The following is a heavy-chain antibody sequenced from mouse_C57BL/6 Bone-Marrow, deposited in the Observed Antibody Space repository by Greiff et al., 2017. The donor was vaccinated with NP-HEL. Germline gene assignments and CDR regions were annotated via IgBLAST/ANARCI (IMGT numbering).Heavy chain of an antibody. V-gene: IGHV14-3*01. CDR3: AREGWYYDPFDY. D-gene: IGHD2-4*01. Sequence: VQLKESVAELVRPGASVKLSCTASGFNIKNTYMHWVKQRPEQGLEWIGRIDPANGNTKYAPKFQGKATLTVDKSSSTAYMQLSSLTSEDSAVYYCAREGWYYDPFDYWGQGTTLTVSS. J-gene: IGHJ2*01. CDR1: GFNIKNTY. CDR2: IDPANGNT.